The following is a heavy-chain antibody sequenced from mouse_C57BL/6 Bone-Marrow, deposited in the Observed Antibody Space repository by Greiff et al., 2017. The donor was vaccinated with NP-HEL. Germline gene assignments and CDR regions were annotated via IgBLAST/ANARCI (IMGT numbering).Heavy chain of an antibody. D-gene: IGHD2-4*01. V-gene: IGHV5-4*01. Sequence: EVQVVESGGGLVKPGGSLKLSCAASGFTFSSYAMSWVRQTPEKRLEWVATISDGGSYTYYPDNVKGRFTISRDNAKNNLYLQMSHLKSEDTAMYYCARDWGLPLDYWGQGTTLTVSS. CDR3: ARDWGLPLDY. J-gene: IGHJ2*01. CDR1: GFTFSSYA. CDR2: ISDGGSYT.